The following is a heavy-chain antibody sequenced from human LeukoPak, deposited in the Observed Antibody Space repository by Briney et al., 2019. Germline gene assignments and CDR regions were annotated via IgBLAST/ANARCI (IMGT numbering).Heavy chain of an antibody. CDR1: GGSISSHY. D-gene: IGHD3-22*01. V-gene: IGHV4-59*11. CDR3: ARHDYYDSSGGFDY. Sequence: SETLSLTCTVSGGSISSHYWSWIRQPPGKGLEWIGYIYYSGSTNYNPSLKSRVTISVDTSKNQFSLKLSSVTAADTAVYYCARHDYYDSSGGFDYWGQGTLVTVSS. J-gene: IGHJ4*02. CDR2: IYYSGST.